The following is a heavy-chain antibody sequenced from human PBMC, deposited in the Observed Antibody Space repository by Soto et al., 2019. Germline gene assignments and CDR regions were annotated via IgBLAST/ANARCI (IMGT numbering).Heavy chain of an antibody. J-gene: IGHJ4*02. CDR1: GGSISSGGYS. D-gene: IGHD3-22*01. V-gene: IGHV4-30-2*01. CDR3: ARHKASYYDPLLH. CDR2: IYHSGST. Sequence: PSETLSLTCAVAGGSISSGGYSWSWIRQPPGQGLEWIGYIYHSGSTYYNPSLKSRVTISVDRSKNQFSLKLSSVTAADTAVYYCARHKASYYDPLLHWGLGTLVTVS.